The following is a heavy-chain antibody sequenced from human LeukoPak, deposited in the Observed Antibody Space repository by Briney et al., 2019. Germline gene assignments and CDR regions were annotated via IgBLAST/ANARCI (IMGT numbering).Heavy chain of an antibody. V-gene: IGHV3-23*01. J-gene: IGHJ3*02. CDR3: AKDPHSSVVTEFRIPPLDAFDI. D-gene: IGHD3-16*02. CDR2: ISGSGGST. Sequence: GGSLRLSCAASGFTFSSYAMSWVRQAPGKGPEWVSAISGSGGSTYYADSVKGWFTISRDNSKNTLYLQMNSLRAEDTAVYYCAKDPHSSVVTEFRIPPLDAFDIWGQGTMVTVSS. CDR1: GFTFSSYA.